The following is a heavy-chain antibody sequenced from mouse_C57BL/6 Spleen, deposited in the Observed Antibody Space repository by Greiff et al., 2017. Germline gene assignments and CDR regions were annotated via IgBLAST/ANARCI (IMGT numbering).Heavy chain of an antibody. Sequence: VKLQQPGAELVRPGSSVKLSCKASGYTFTSYWMHWVKQRPIQGLEWIGNIDPSDSETHYNQKFKDKATLTVDKSSSTAYMQLSSLTSEDSAVYYCARHYYGSSYFDYWGQGTTLTVSS. CDR3: ARHYYGSSYFDY. J-gene: IGHJ2*01. CDR1: GYTFTSYW. D-gene: IGHD1-1*01. CDR2: IDPSDSET. V-gene: IGHV1-52*01.